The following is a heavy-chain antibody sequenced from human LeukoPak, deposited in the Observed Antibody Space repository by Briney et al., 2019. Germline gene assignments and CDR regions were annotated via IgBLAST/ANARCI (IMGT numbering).Heavy chain of an antibody. V-gene: IGHV4-34*01. CDR2: INHSGST. J-gene: IGHJ6*02. CDR1: GGSFSGYY. Sequence: SETLSLTCAVYGGSFSGYYWSWIRQPPGKGLEWIGEINHSGSTYYNPSLKSRVTISVDTSKNQFSLKLSSVTAADTAVYYCASEERSSTSYYYGMDVWGQGTTVTVSS. D-gene: IGHD2-2*01. CDR3: ASEERSSTSYYYGMDV.